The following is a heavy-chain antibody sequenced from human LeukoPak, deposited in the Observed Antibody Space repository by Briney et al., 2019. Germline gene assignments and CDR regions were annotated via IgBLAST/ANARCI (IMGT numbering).Heavy chain of an antibody. V-gene: IGHV3-48*03. CDR1: GFTFSSYE. Sequence: GGSLRLSCAASGFTFSSYEMNWVCQAPGKGLEWVSYINSSGNTIYYADSVKGRFTISRDNAKNSLYLQMNSLRAEDTAVYYCARVGVVVAATGSLLFDPWGQGTLVTVSS. J-gene: IGHJ5*02. D-gene: IGHD2-15*01. CDR2: INSSGNTI. CDR3: ARVGVVVAATGSLLFDP.